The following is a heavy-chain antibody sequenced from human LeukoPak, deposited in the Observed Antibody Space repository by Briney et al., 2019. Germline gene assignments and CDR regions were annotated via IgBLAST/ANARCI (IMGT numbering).Heavy chain of an antibody. CDR3: AHRRGIVGHGYYFDY. V-gene: IGHV2-5*01. CDR1: GFSLSPNEVG. D-gene: IGHD1-26*01. CDR2: IYGNDDK. Sequence: SGPTLVNPIQTLTLTCTFSGFSLSPNEVGVGWIRQPPGKALEWLALIYGNDDKRYSPPLKSRLTITKDTSKNQVVLTMTNMDPVDTATYYCAHRRGIVGHGYYFDYWGQGTLVTVSS. J-gene: IGHJ4*02.